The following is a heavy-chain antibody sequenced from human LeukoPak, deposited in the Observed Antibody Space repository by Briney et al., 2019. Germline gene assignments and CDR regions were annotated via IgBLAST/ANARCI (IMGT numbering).Heavy chain of an antibody. V-gene: IGHV4-59*12. CDR3: SRENGAFSPFGY. CDR1: GGSISPFY. D-gene: IGHD2-8*01. CDR2: IYYTGGT. Sequence: PSETLSLTCTVSGGSISPFYWNWIRQPPGKGLEWIGYIYYTGGTSYSPSLNSRATISVDTSKNQISLKLNSVTAADTAVYYCSRENGAFSPFGYWGQGTLVTVLS. J-gene: IGHJ4*02.